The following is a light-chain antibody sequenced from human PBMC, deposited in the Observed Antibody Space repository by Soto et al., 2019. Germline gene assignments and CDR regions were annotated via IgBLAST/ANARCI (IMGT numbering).Light chain of an antibody. J-gene: IGKJ1*01. CDR1: QSISSW. V-gene: IGKV1-5*01. Sequence: DIQMTQSPSTLSASVGDRVTITCRASQSISSWLAWYQQKPWKAPKLLIYDAYSLESGVPSRFSGSGSGTEFTLTISSLQPDDFATYYCQQYNSYSPAFGQGTKVDIK. CDR2: DAY. CDR3: QQYNSYSPA.